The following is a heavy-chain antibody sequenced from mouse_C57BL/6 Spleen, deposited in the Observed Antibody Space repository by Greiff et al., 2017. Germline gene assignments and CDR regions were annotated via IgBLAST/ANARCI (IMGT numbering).Heavy chain of an antibody. V-gene: IGHV1-81*01. CDR1: GYTFTSYG. Sequence: QVQLKESGAELARPGASVKLSCKASGYTFTSYGISWVKQRPGQGLEWIGEIYPRSGNTYYNEKFKGKATLTADKSSSTAYMELRSLTSEDSAVYFCARSSPYYDYDGGYYFDYWGQGTTLTVSS. D-gene: IGHD2-4*01. CDR2: IYPRSGNT. CDR3: ARSSPYYDYDGGYYFDY. J-gene: IGHJ2*01.